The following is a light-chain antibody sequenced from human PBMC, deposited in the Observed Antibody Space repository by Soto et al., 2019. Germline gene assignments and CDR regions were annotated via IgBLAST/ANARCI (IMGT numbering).Light chain of an antibody. CDR3: QQSYSSPPWT. V-gene: IGKV1-39*01. Sequence: DIQMTQSPSSLSASVGDRVTISCRASQTISTFLNWYQQKPGTAPRLLIYRASSVNSGVPPRFSGSGSGRDFTLTIISLRPEDIATYFCQQSYSSPPWTFGQGTKVEV. J-gene: IGKJ1*01. CDR2: RAS. CDR1: QTISTF.